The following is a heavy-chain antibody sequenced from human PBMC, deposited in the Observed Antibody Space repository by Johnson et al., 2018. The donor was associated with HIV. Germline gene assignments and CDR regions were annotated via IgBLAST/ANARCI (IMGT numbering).Heavy chain of an antibody. CDR3: ARGRLISMIVSAGAFDI. J-gene: IGHJ3*02. CDR2: ISWNSGSI. CDR1: GLTVSGNY. V-gene: IGHV3-9*01. Sequence: VHLVESGGGVVQPGRSLRLSCAASGLTVSGNYMNWVRQAPGKGLEWVSGISWNSGSIVHADSVRGRFTISRDNAKNSLYLQMNSLRDEDTAFYYCARGRLISMIVSAGAFDIWGQGTMVTVSS. D-gene: IGHD3-22*01.